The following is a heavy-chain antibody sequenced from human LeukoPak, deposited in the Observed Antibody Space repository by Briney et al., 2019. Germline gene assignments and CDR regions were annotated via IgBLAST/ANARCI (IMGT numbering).Heavy chain of an antibody. Sequence: SETLSLTCAVYGGSFSGYYWSWIRQPPGKGLEWIGEINHSGSTNYNPSLKSRVTTSVDTSKNQFSLKLSSVTAADTAVYYCARREAVYYFDYWGQGTLVTVSS. V-gene: IGHV4-34*01. CDR3: ARREAVYYFDY. J-gene: IGHJ4*02. D-gene: IGHD1-26*01. CDR2: INHSGST. CDR1: GGSFSGYY.